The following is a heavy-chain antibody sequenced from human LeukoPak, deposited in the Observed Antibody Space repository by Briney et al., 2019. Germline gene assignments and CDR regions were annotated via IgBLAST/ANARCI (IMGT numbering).Heavy chain of an antibody. D-gene: IGHD3-10*01. CDR1: GCTFSNAW. CDR3: TTRLLWFGELLVPYFDY. J-gene: IGHJ4*02. Sequence: GGSLRLSWAAAGCTFSNAWRSWLRQAPGKGVEWVGRIKSKTDGGTTDYAAPVKGRFTISRDDSKNTLYLQMNSLKTEDTAVYYCTTRLLWFGELLVPYFDYWGQGTLVTVSS. CDR2: IKSKTDGGTT. V-gene: IGHV3-15*01.